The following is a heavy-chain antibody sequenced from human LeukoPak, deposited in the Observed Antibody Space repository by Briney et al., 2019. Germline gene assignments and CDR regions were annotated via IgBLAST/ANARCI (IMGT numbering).Heavy chain of an antibody. J-gene: IGHJ4*02. V-gene: IGHV1-2*02. Sequence: GASVKVSCKASGYTFTGYYMHWVRQAPGQGLEWMGWINPNSGGTNYAQKFQGRVTMTRDTSISTAYMELSRLRSDDTAVYYCARDGVTMVRGAMFDYWGQGTLVTVSS. CDR3: ARDGVTMVRGAMFDY. CDR2: INPNSGGT. D-gene: IGHD3-10*01. CDR1: GYTFTGYY.